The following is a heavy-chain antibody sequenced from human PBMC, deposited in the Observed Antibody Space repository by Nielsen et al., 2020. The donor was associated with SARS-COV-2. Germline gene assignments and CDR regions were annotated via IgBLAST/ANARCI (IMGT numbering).Heavy chain of an antibody. Sequence: SETLSLTCTVSGGSISSGGYYWSWIRQHPGKGLVWIGYIYYSGSTYYNPSLKSRVTISVDTSKNQFSLKLSSVTAADTAVYYCARAGRITIFGVVDAFDIWGQGTMVTVSS. V-gene: IGHV4-31*03. CDR3: ARAGRITIFGVVDAFDI. D-gene: IGHD3-3*01. J-gene: IGHJ3*02. CDR2: IYYSGST. CDR1: GGSISSGGYY.